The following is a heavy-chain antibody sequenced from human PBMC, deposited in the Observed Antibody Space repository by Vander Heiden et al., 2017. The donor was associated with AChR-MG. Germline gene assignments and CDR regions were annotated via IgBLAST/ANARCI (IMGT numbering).Heavy chain of an antibody. CDR1: GGSFSGYY. D-gene: IGHD4-17*01. CDR3: ARGRNGDYSHYYYMDV. J-gene: IGHJ6*03. CDR2: INHSGST. V-gene: IGHV4-34*01. Sequence: QVQLQQWGAGLLKPSETLSLTCAVYGGSFSGYYWSWIRQPPGKGLEWIGEINHSGSTNYNPSLKSRVTISVDTSKNQFSLKLSSVTAADTAVYYCARGRNGDYSHYYYMDVWGKGTTVTVSS.